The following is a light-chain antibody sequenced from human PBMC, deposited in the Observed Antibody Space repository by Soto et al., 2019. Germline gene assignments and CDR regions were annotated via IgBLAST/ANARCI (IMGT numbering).Light chain of an antibody. CDR1: QSISNW. J-gene: IGKJ1*01. Sequence: DIQMTQSPSTLSASVGDRVTITCRASQSISNWLAWYQQKPGEAPKLLIYKASNLENGVPSRFSGSGSGTEFTLTISSLQSDDVATYYCQQYNSYSWTLGQGTKVDIK. CDR2: KAS. CDR3: QQYNSYSWT. V-gene: IGKV1-5*03.